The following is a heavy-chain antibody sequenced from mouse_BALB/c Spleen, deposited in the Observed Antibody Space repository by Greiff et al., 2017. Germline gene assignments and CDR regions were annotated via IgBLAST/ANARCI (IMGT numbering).Heavy chain of an antibody. J-gene: IGHJ2*01. Sequence: DVKLVESGGGLVKPGGSLKLSCAASGFAFSSYDMSWVRQTPEKRLEWVAYISSGGGSTYYPDTVKGRFTISRDNAKNTQYLKMSSLEYEDTAIYYCTKHMGDGYDYWGQGTTLTVSS. CDR1: GFAFSSYD. CDR2: ISSGGGST. D-gene: IGHD2-3*01. CDR3: TKHMGDGYDY. V-gene: IGHV5-12-1*01.